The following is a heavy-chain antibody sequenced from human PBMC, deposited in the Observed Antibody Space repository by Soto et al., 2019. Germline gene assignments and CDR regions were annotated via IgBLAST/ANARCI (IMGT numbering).Heavy chain of an antibody. J-gene: IGHJ6*02. V-gene: IGHV1-69*13. CDR1: GGTFSSYA. CDR2: IIPIFGTA. Sequence: SVKVSCKASGGTFSSYAISWVRQAPGQGLEWMGGIIPIFGTANYAHKFQGRVTITADESTSTAYMELSSLRSEDTAVYYCAGPPELTRIYYYYGMDVWGQGTTVTVSS. CDR3: AGPPELTRIYYYYGMDV. D-gene: IGHD1-7*01.